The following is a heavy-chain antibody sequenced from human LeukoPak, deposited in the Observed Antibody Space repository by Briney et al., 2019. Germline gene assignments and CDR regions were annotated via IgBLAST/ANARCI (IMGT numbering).Heavy chain of an antibody. CDR2: IYDSGST. Sequence: SETLSLTCTVSGVSIRTYYWCWIRQPPGQGLEWTGYIYDSGSTNYNPSLKSRVTISLDTSKNQFSLRLSSVTAADTAVYYCARTPLTSGSTWYVFDYWGQGTLVTVSS. D-gene: IGHD6-13*01. J-gene: IGHJ4*02. CDR1: GVSIRTYY. V-gene: IGHV4-59*01. CDR3: ARTPLTSGSTWYVFDY.